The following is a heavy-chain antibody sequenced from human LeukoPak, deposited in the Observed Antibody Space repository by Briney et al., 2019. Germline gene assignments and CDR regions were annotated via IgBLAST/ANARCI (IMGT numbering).Heavy chain of an antibody. D-gene: IGHD3-10*01. J-gene: IGHJ3*02. Sequence: ASVKFSCKTSGYNFPNYAMHWVRQAPGQRLEWMGWINAGNGNTKYSQNLEGRVTFTRDTSATTAYMELSSLRSEDTAVYYCAREYLGGQGFFFDIWGQGTLVVVSS. CDR2: INAGNGNT. CDR3: AREYLGGQGFFFDI. CDR1: GYNFPNYA. V-gene: IGHV1-3*01.